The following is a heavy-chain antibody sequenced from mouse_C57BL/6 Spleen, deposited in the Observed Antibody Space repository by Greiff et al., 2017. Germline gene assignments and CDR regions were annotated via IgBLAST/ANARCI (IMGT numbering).Heavy chain of an antibody. Sequence: EVKLQESGGGLVKPGGSLKLSCAASGFTFSSYAMSWVRQTPEKRLEWVATISDGGSYTYYPDNVKGRFTISRDNAKNNLYLQMSHLKSEDTAMYYCARDRPSHSYYFDYWGQGTTLTVSS. CDR3: ARDRPSHSYYFDY. CDR2: ISDGGSYT. V-gene: IGHV5-4*01. J-gene: IGHJ2*01. CDR1: GFTFSSYA.